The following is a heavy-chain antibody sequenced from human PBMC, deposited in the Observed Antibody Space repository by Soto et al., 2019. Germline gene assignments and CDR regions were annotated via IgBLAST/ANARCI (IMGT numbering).Heavy chain of an antibody. Sequence: SGPTLVNPTQTLTLTCTFSGFSLSTSGMCVSWIRQPPGKALEWLALIDWDDDKYYNTSLKTRLTISKDTSENQVVLTMTNMDPVDTATYYCARTSTVRGLIADYYYYGMDVWGQGTTVTVSS. J-gene: IGHJ6*02. CDR1: GFSLSTSGMC. V-gene: IGHV2-70*01. CDR2: IDWDDDK. CDR3: ARTSTVRGLIADYYYYGMDV. D-gene: IGHD3-10*01.